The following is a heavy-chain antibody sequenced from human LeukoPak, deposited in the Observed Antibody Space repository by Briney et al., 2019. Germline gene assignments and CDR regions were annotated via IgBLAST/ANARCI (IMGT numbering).Heavy chain of an antibody. J-gene: IGHJ5*02. Sequence: ASVKVSCKASGYTFSSYAISWVRQAPGQGLEWMGWINPNSGGTNYAQKFQGRVTMTRDTSISTAYMELSRLRSDDTAVYYCARKAADYGLWFDPWGQGTLVTVSS. V-gene: IGHV1-2*02. CDR3: ARKAADYGLWFDP. D-gene: IGHD4-17*01. CDR1: GYTFSSYA. CDR2: INPNSGGT.